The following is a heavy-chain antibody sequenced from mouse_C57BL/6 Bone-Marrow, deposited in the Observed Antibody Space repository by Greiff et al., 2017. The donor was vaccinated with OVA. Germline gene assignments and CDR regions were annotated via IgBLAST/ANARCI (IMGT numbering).Heavy chain of an antibody. V-gene: IGHV3-6*01. CDR2: ISYDGSN. J-gene: IGHJ4*01. Sequence: EVQLVESGPGLVKPSQSLSLTCSVTGYSITSGYYWYWIRQFPGNKLEWMGYISYDGSNNYNPSLKNRISITRDTSKNQFFLKWNSVTTEDTATYYCARGAYDSNLYAMDYWGQGTSVTVSS. CDR3: ARGAYDSNLYAMDY. CDR1: GYSITSGYY. D-gene: IGHD2-5*01.